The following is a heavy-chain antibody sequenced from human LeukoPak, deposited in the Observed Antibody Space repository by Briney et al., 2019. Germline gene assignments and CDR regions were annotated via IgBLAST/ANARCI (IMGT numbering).Heavy chain of an antibody. CDR2: LNPNSGNT. V-gene: IGHV1-8*03. CDR3: ARGDYYGSGSYYDY. J-gene: IGHJ4*02. CDR1: GYTFTVYY. D-gene: IGHD3-10*01. Sequence: GASVNVSCKASGYTFTVYYMHWVRQAPGQGLEWMGWLNPNSGNTGYAQKFQGRVTITRNTSISTAYMELSSLRSEDTAVYYCARGDYYGSGSYYDYWGQGTLVTVSS.